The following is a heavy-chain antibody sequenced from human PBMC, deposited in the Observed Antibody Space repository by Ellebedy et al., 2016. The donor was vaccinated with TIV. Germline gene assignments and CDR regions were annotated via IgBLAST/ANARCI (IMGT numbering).Heavy chain of an antibody. J-gene: IGHJ4*02. CDR2: IYYSGST. CDR3: ARHSGSGSYYKQTPDY. D-gene: IGHD3-10*01. CDR1: GGSTSSSSYY. Sequence: SETLSLTCTVSGGSTSSSSYYWGWIRQPPGKGLEWIGSIYYSGSTYYNPSLKSRVTISVDTSKNQFSLKLSSVTAADTAVYYCARHSGSGSYYKQTPDYWGQGTLVTVSS. V-gene: IGHV4-39*01.